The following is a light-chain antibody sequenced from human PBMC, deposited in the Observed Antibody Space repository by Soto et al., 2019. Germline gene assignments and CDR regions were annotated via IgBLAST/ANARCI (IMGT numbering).Light chain of an antibody. CDR1: QSISSY. Sequence: DIQMTQSPSSLSASVGDRVTITCRASQSISSYLNWYQQKPGKAPKLLIYAASSLQSGVPSRFSGSGSGTDFTPTISSLQPEDFATYYCQQANSFSWTFGQGTKVDIK. J-gene: IGKJ1*01. CDR3: QQANSFSWT. CDR2: AAS. V-gene: IGKV1-39*01.